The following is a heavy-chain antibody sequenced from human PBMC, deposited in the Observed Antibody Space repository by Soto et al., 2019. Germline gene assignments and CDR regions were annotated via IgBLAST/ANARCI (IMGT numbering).Heavy chain of an antibody. V-gene: IGHV5-51*01. J-gene: IGHJ3*02. D-gene: IGHD3-22*01. CDR3: ARRSSNYYDSSGPNDAFDI. Sequence: PGSSLKISCKGSGYSFTSYWIGWVRQMPGTVLEWMGIIYPGDSYTRYSPSFQGQGTISADKCISTAYLQWSSLKASDTAMYYCARRSSNYYDSSGPNDAFDIWGQGTMVAVSS. CDR2: IYPGDSYT. CDR1: GYSFTSYW.